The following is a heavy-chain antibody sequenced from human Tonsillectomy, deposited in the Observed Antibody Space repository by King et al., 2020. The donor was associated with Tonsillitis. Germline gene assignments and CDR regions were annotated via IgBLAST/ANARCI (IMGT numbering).Heavy chain of an antibody. D-gene: IGHD6-19*01. CDR2: IYYSGST. J-gene: IGHJ4*02. CDR3: ARSSGWFRFDY. V-gene: IGHV4-59*01. Sequence: MQLQESGPGLVKPSETLSLTCTVSGDSIGSYYWTWIRQPPGKGLEWIGYIYYSGSTNYNSSLKSRVTISLDTSKNQFSLTLTSVTAADTAVYYCARSSGWFRFDYWGQGALVTVSS. CDR1: GDSIGSYY.